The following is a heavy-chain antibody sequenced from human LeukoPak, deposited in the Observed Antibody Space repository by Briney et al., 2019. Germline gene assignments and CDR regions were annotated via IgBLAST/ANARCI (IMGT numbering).Heavy chain of an antibody. Sequence: GGSLRLSCAASGFIVGHNYMSWFRQAPGKGLEWVSIIYSGGVYSDGTTHYADSVKGRFTISRDSSKNTLYLQMNSLRAEDTAVYYCARRELLGYSYGLGAFNVWGQGTMVTVPS. CDR3: ARRELLGYSYGLGAFNV. CDR2: IYSGGVYSDGTT. V-gene: IGHV3-66*04. D-gene: IGHD5-18*01. CDR1: GFIVGHNY. J-gene: IGHJ3*01.